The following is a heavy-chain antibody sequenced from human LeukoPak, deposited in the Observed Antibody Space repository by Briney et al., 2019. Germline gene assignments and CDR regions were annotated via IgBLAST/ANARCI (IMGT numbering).Heavy chain of an antibody. V-gene: IGHV3-30-3*01. CDR3: AREFDFWSGYQGDPYWPGMDV. J-gene: IGHJ6*02. CDR1: GFAFSSYA. D-gene: IGHD3-3*01. CDR2: ISYDGSNK. Sequence: GGSLRLSCAASGFAFSSYAMHWVRQAPGKGLEWVAVISYDGSNKYYADSVKGRFTISRDNSKNTLYLQMNSLRAEDTAVYYCAREFDFWSGYQGDPYWPGMDVWGQGTTVTVSS.